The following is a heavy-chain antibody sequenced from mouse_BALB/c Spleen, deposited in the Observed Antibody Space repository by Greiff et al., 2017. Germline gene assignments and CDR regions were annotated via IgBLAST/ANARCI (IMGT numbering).Heavy chain of an antibody. V-gene: IGHV5-6*01. D-gene: IGHD2-4*01. CDR1: GFTFSSYG. CDR3: AREDYDGY. Sequence: EVMLVESGGDLVKPGGSLKLSCAASGFTFSSYGMSWVRQTPDKRLEWVATISSGGSYTYYPDSVKGRFTISRDNAKNTLYLQMSSLKSEDTAMYYCAREDYDGYWGQGTTLTVSS. J-gene: IGHJ2*01. CDR2: ISSGGSYT.